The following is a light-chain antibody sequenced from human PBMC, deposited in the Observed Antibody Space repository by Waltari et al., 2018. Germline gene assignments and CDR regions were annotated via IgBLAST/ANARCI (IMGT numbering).Light chain of an antibody. CDR3: MQATHWPVT. CDR2: KVS. J-gene: IGKJ5*01. V-gene: IGKV2-30*01. Sequence: DVGLTQSPLSLPVTLGQPASISCRSSQSLVYTDGISYLNWFHQRPGQAPRRLIYKVSKRDSGVPDRCSGSGSGTDFTLMISSVEADDVGVYFCMQATHWPVTFGQGTRLEIK. CDR1: QSLVYTDGISY.